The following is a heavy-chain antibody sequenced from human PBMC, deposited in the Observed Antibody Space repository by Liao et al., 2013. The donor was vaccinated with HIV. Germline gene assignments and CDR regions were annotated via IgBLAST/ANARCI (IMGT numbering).Heavy chain of an antibody. Sequence: QLQLQESGPGLVKPSETLSLTCIVSGGSISSSSYYWGWIRQPPGKGLEWIGSIYYGGSTYYNPSLKSRVTMSLDTSKNQFSLKLTSVTAADTAVYYCARDRGTYYYDDDGYHVDAFDVWGLGRRVTVSS. CDR2: IYYGGST. CDR1: GGSISSSSYY. D-gene: IGHD3-22*01. J-gene: IGHJ3*01. V-gene: IGHV4-39*07. CDR3: ARDRGTYYYDDDGYHVDAFDV.